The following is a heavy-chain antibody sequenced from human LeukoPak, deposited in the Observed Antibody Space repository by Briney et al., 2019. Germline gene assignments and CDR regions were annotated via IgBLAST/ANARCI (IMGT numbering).Heavy chain of an antibody. Sequence: GGSLRLSCAASGFTFSSYGMHWVRQAPGKGLEWVAVIWYDGSNKYYADSVKGRFTISGDNSKNTLYLQMNSLRAEDTAVYYCARGPIAVTPLFDYWGQGTLVTLST. V-gene: IGHV3-33*01. CDR3: ARGPIAVTPLFDY. CDR1: GFTFSSYG. D-gene: IGHD6-19*01. J-gene: IGHJ4*02. CDR2: IWYDGSNK.